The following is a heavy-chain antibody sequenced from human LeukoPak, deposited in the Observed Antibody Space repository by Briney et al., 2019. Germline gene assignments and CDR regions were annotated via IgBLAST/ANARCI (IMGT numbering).Heavy chain of an antibody. Sequence: GGSLRLSCAASGFTFSSYGMHWVRQAPGKGLVWVSRINSDGSSTSYADSVKGRFTISRDNAKNTLYLQMNSLRAEDTAVYYCAREGATAGSGYYFDYWGQGSLVTVSS. J-gene: IGHJ4*02. CDR2: INSDGSST. CDR3: AREGATAGSGYYFDY. V-gene: IGHV3-74*01. CDR1: GFTFSSYG. D-gene: IGHD3-10*01.